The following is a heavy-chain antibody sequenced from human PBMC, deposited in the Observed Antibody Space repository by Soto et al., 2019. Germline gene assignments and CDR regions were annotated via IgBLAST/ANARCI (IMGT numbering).Heavy chain of an antibody. Sequence: PGGSLRLSCAASGFTFSNYGMHWVRQAPGKGLEWVAVISYDGSNKYYADSVKGRFTISRDNSKNTLYLQMNSLRAEDTAVYYCAKRLIPNGMDVWGQGTTVTVSS. CDR2: ISYDGSNK. CDR1: GFTFSNYG. CDR3: AKRLIPNGMDV. J-gene: IGHJ6*02. V-gene: IGHV3-30*18.